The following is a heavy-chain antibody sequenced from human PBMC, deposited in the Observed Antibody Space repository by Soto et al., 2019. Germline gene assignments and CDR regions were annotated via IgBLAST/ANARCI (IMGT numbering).Heavy chain of an antibody. D-gene: IGHD6-6*01. J-gene: IGHJ6*02. CDR2: ISGSGGST. CDR1: GFTFSTYA. V-gene: IGHV3-23*01. Sequence: GGSLRLSCTASGFTFSTYAMSWVRQAPGKGLEWVSSISGSGGSTYYADSVKGRFTISRDNSKNSLYLQMSSLRADDTAVYYCARDYSSSSSGGYGMDVWGQGTTVTVSS. CDR3: ARDYSSSSSGGYGMDV.